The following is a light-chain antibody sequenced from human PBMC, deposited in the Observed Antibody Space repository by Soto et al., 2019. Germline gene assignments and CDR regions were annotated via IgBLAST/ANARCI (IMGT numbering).Light chain of an antibody. J-gene: IGKJ4*01. Sequence: IQMTQSPSSVSASVGDTVTITCRASQGIRSWLAWYQQKPETAPKILIYGTSTLRSGVPSRFSGSGSGTHFTLTISDLQPEDFATYFCQQALSFPLTFGGGTKVDMK. CDR1: QGIRSW. CDR3: QQALSFPLT. CDR2: GTS. V-gene: IGKV1-12*01.